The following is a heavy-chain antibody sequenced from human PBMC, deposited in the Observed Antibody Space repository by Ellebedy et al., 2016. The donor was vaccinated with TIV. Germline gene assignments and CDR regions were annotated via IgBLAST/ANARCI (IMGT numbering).Heavy chain of an antibody. CDR1: GFSFTSYW. CDR3: ARTGY. CDR2: INQDGSVK. J-gene: IGHJ4*02. Sequence: GESLKISCGASGFSFTSYWMSWIRQAPGKGLEWVSNINQDGSVKYYVDSVRGRFTVSRDNAMNSLYLQMNSLKAEDTAVYYCARTGYWGQGTLVTVYS. V-gene: IGHV3-7*01.